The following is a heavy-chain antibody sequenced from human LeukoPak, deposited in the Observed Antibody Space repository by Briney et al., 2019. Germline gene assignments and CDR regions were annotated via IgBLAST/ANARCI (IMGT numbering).Heavy chain of an antibody. CDR1: GFTFSSYA. V-gene: IGHV3-23*01. CDR3: AKAAPSIYYYYYYMDV. CDR2: ISGSGDST. D-gene: IGHD3-3*02. Sequence: GGSLRLSCAASGFTFSSYAMGWVRQAPGKGLEWVSGISGSGDSTYYGDSVKGRFTISRANSNNTLYLQMNSLRAEDTAVYYCAKAAPSIYYYYYYMDVWGKGTTVTVSS. J-gene: IGHJ6*03.